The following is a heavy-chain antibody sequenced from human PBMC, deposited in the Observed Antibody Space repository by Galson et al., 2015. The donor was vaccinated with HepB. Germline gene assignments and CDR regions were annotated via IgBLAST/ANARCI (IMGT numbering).Heavy chain of an antibody. D-gene: IGHD2-2*03. Sequence: SLRLSCAASGFTFSSYAMHWVRQAPGKGLEWVSVIYSGGSTYYADSVKGRFTISRDNSKNTLYLQMNSLRAEGTAVYYCARQGGYCSSTSCYPFDYWGQGTLVTVSS. CDR3: ARQGGYCSSTSCYPFDY. CDR2: IYSGGST. J-gene: IGHJ4*02. V-gene: IGHV3-66*04. CDR1: GFTFSSYA.